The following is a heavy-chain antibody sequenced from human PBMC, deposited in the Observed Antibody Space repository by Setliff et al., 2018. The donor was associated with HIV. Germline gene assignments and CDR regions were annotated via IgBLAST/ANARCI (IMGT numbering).Heavy chain of an antibody. J-gene: IGHJ5*01. V-gene: IGHV3-9*01. CDR1: GFRFDDYA. D-gene: IGHD2-8*01. CDR3: ARPLLRTNTVYGILGNWFDS. CDR2: ISWSSGNV. Sequence: PGGSLRLSCAASGFRFDDYAMHWVRQAPGKGLEWVSGISWSSGNVGSADSVKGRFTISRDNAKNSLYLQMNSLRVEDTAVYYCARPLLRTNTVYGILGNWFDSWGRGTLVTVSS.